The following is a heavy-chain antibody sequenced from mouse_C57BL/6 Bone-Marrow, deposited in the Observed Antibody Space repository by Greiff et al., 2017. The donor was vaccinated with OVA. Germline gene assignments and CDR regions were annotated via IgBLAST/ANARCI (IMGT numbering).Heavy chain of an antibody. J-gene: IGHJ1*03. Sequence: QVQLQQPGAELVKPGASVKLSCTASGYTFTSYWMQWVKQRPGQGLEWIGEIDPSDSYTNYNPKFKGKATLTVDTSSSTAYMQLSSLTSEDSAVYYCARDGSSLKDFEVWGTGTTVTVSS. V-gene: IGHV1-50*01. CDR3: ARDGSSLKDFEV. D-gene: IGHD1-1*01. CDR1: GYTFTSYW. CDR2: IDPSDSYT.